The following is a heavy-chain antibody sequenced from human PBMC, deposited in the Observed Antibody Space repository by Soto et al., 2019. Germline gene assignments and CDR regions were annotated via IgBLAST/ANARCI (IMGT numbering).Heavy chain of an antibody. J-gene: IGHJ5*02. CDR1: GGSFSGNY. CDR3: ARGCSTYYDFWSGPKPHNWFDP. V-gene: IGHV4-34*01. D-gene: IGHD3-3*01. CDR2: INHSGST. Sequence: SETLSLTCAVYGGSFSGNYWSWLRQSPGKGLGWIGEINHSGSTNYTPSLKSRVTISVDTSKNQFSLKLSSVTAADTAVYYCARGCSTYYDFWSGPKPHNWFDPWGQGTLVTVS.